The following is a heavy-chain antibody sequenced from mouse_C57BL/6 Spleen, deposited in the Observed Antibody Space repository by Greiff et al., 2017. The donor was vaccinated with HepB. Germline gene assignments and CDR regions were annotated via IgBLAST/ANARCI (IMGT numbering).Heavy chain of an antibody. V-gene: IGHV1-76*01. CDR3: ARSHYGKDYYAMDY. D-gene: IGHD1-1*01. Sequence: QVQLQQSGAELVRPGASVKLSCKASGYTFTDYYINWVKQRPGQGLEWIARIYPGSGNTYYNEKFKGKATLTAEKSSSTAYMQLSSLTSEDSAVYFCARSHYGKDYYAMDYWGQGTSVTVSS. J-gene: IGHJ4*01. CDR1: GYTFTDYY. CDR2: IYPGSGNT.